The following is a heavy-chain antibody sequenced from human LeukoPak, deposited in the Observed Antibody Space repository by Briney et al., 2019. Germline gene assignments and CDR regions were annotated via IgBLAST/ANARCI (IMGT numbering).Heavy chain of an antibody. J-gene: IGHJ4*02. D-gene: IGHD3-9*01. CDR3: VRDRDWLISD. V-gene: IGHV3-33*03. CDR2: TRFDGSIK. CDR1: GFIFSDYG. Sequence: GRSLRLSCAVSGFIFSDYGFHWVRQAPGKGLEWVAVTRFDGSIKQYADSVKGRFTISRDDSKNTVHLQMNSLREEDTAVYYCVRDRDWLISDWGQGTLVTVSS.